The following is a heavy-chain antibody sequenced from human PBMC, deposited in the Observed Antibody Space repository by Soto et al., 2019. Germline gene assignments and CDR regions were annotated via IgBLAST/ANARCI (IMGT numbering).Heavy chain of an antibody. CDR1: GSTFSSYW. J-gene: IGHJ6*02. V-gene: IGHV3-74*01. CDR2: INSDGSST. CDR3: ARDKAPRRGNYYYYGMDV. D-gene: IGHD4-17*01. Sequence: GGSLRLCCAASGSTFSSYWMHWFRQAPGKGLVWVSRINSDGSSTSYADSVKGRFTISRDNAKNTLYLQMNSLRAEDTAVYYCARDKAPRRGNYYYYGMDVWGQGTTVTVSS.